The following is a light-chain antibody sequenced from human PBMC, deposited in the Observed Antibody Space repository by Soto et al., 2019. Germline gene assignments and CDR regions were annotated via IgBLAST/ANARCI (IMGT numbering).Light chain of an antibody. CDR2: DVA. CDR1: SSDVGGYNY. V-gene: IGLV2-14*03. CDR3: SSYTSSSTYVV. Sequence: QSALTQPASVSGSPGQSITISCTGTSSDVGGYNYVSWYQQHPGKAPQLISYDVANRPSGVSNRFSGSKSGNTASLTISGLQAEDEADYYCSSYTSSSTYVVFGGGTKLTVL. J-gene: IGLJ2*01.